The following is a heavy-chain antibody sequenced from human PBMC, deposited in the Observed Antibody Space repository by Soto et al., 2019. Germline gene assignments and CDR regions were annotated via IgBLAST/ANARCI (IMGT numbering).Heavy chain of an antibody. V-gene: IGHV3-21*01. CDR1: GFTFSSYS. J-gene: IGHJ4*02. CDR2: ISSSSSYI. Sequence: GSLRLSCAASGFTFSSYSMNWVRQAPGKGLEWVSSISSSSSYIYYADSVKGRFTISRDNAKNSLYLQMNSLRAEDTAVYYCARIYCGGDCYLDYWGQGTLVTSPQ. D-gene: IGHD2-21*01. CDR3: ARIYCGGDCYLDY.